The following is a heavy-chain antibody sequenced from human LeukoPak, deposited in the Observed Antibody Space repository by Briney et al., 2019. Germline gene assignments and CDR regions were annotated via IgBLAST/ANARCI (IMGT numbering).Heavy chain of an antibody. D-gene: IGHD3-10*01. V-gene: IGHV1-8*01. CDR3: ANMVRGVIIRDY. J-gene: IGHJ4*02. CDR2: MNPNSGNT. Sequence: GASVKVSCKASGYTFTSYDINWVRQATGQGLEWMGWMNPNSGNTGYAQKFQGRVTMTRNTSISTAYMELSSLRSEDTAVYYCANMVRGVIIRDYWGQGTLVTVSS. CDR1: GYTFTSYD.